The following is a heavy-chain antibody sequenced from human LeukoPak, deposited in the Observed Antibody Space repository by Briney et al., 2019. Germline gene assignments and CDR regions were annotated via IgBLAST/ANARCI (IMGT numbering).Heavy chain of an antibody. V-gene: IGHV1-2*02. CDR1: AYTFTGYY. CDR2: INPNSGGT. CDR3: ARDDY. Sequence: ASVKVSFKSSAYTFTGYYMHWVRQAPGQGLEWMGWINPNSGGTNYSQKFQGRVTMTRDTSISTDYMELSRLRSDDAAMYYCARDDYWGQGTLVTVSS. J-gene: IGHJ4*02.